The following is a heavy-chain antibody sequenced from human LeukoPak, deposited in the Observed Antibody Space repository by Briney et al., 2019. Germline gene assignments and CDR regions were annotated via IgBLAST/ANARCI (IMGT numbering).Heavy chain of an antibody. CDR3: ATDRGWRTSGYYLYYFEY. J-gene: IGHJ4*02. V-gene: IGHV3-7*01. CDR2: IKHDGSEK. CDR1: GLTFSSSW. D-gene: IGHD3-3*01. Sequence: GGSLRLSCAVSGLTFSSSWMDWVRQAPGKGLEWVASIKHDGSEKYYVDSVRGRFTISRDNTKNLLYLQMSSLRAEDTAVYYCATDRGWRTSGYYLYYFEYWGQGTLVTFSS.